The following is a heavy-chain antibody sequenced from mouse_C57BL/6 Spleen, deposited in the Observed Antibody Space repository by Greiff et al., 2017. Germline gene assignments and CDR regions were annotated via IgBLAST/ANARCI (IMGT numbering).Heavy chain of an antibody. CDR3: ARAANWDGFAY. V-gene: IGHV1-61*01. D-gene: IGHD4-1*01. J-gene: IGHJ3*01. CDR1: GYTFTSYW. CDR2: IYPSDSET. Sequence: VQLQQFGAELVRPGSSVKLSCKASGYTFTSYWMDWWKQRPGQGFEWIGNIYPSDSETHYNQKFKEKATLTVDKSSSTASMKLRSLTSEDSAVYYCARAANWDGFAYWGQGTLVTVSA.